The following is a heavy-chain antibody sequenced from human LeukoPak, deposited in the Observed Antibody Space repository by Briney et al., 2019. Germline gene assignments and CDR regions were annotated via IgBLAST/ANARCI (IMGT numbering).Heavy chain of an antibody. CDR2: IYSGGST. CDR1: GFTVSSNY. V-gene: IGHV3-66*01. J-gene: IGHJ4*02. D-gene: IGHD3-10*01. CDR3: ARTKSFGDFDY. Sequence: GGSLRLSCAASGFTVSSNYMSWVRRAPGKGLGWVSVIYSGGSTYYADSVKGRFTISRDNSKNTLYLQMNSLRAEDTAVYYCARTKSFGDFDYWGQGTLVTVSS.